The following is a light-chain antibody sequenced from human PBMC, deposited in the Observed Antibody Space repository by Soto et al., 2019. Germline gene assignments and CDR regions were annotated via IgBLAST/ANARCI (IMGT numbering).Light chain of an antibody. V-gene: IGLV2-14*02. CDR1: SSDVGSFDF. CDR3: TSWTSSSTYV. J-gene: IGLJ1*01. CDR2: LVS. Sequence: QSVLTQPASVSGSPGQSITISCTGTSSDVGSFDFVSWYQQHPDKAPQLIIYLVSNRPSGISNRFSGSKSGNTASLTISGLQAEDEADYYCTSWTSSSTYVLGTGTKLTVL.